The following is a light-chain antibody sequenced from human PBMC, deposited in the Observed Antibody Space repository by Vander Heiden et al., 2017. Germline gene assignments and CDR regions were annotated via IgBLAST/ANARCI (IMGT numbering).Light chain of an antibody. CDR1: NIGVTS. CDR3: LIGDSSSDHQV. V-gene: IGLV3-21*02. J-gene: IGLJ1*01. CDR2: DVC. Sequence: SYELTQPPSVSVAPGQTARAPCGGTNIGVTSVHWYPQKPDQAPVQVVGDVCDRPSGSPVRFSGSSAGNTATLTISRVEAGEEADYECLIGDSSSDHQVFGTGTKVTVL.